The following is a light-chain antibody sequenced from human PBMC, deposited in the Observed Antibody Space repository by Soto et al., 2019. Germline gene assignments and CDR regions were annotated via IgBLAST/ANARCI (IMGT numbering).Light chain of an antibody. Sequence: EIVMTQSPATLSVSPGERAALSCRASQSGSGNLAWYQHKPGQAPRLLIYDASTRDTGVPDRFSGRGAGTEFTLTISSLQSEDFAVYYCQQYYAWPLTFGGGTEVENK. CDR3: QQYYAWPLT. CDR1: QSGSGN. CDR2: DAS. V-gene: IGKV3-15*01. J-gene: IGKJ4*01.